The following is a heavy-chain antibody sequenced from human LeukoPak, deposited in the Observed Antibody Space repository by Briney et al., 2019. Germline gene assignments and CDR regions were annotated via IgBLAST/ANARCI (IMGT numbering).Heavy chain of an antibody. D-gene: IGHD6-13*01. CDR2: INPSGGST. CDR3: ARDMWQQFDWFDP. CDR1: GYTFTSFY. V-gene: IGHV1-46*01. Sequence: ASVKVSCKASGYTFTSFYMYWVRQAPGQGLEWMGIINPSGGSTSYAQKFQGRVTMTRDSSISTAYLELSRLTSDDTAVYYCARDMWQQFDWFDPWGQGTLVTVSS. J-gene: IGHJ5*02.